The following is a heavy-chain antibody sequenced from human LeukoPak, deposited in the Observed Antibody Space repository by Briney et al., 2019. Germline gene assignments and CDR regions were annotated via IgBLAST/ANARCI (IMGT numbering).Heavy chain of an antibody. D-gene: IGHD2-21*02. Sequence: PGGSPRLSCVASRFTFSNYWMSWVRQAPGKGLEWVANINQDGSKKRYADSMKGRFTISRDNAKESLYLQLNSLRAEDTAVYYCAKWGPYCVGDYCPALDSWGPGTLVTVSS. CDR2: INQDGSKK. CDR3: AKWGPYCVGDYCPALDS. V-gene: IGHV3-7*01. CDR1: RFTFSNYW. J-gene: IGHJ4*02.